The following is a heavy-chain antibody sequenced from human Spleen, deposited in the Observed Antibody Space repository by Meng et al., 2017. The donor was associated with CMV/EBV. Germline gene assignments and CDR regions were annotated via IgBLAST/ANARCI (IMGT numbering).Heavy chain of an antibody. CDR3: ATSSTSPYYYDFQH. CDR1: GGAFSSHA. V-gene: IGHV1-18*01. J-gene: IGHJ1*01. Sequence: ASVKVSCKASGGAFSSHAISWVRQAPGQGLEWMGWISAYNGNTNYAQKLQGRVTMTTDTSTSTAYMELRSLRSDDTAVYYCATSSTSPYYYDFQHWGQGTLVTVSS. D-gene: IGHD2-2*01. CDR2: ISAYNGNT.